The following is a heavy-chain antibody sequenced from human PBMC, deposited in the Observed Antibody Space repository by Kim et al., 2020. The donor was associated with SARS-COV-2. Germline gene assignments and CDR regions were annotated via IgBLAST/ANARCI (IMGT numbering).Heavy chain of an antibody. CDR3: SRSGPSRWSGIEYYFDY. CDR1: GFTFSSYD. J-gene: IGHJ4*02. V-gene: IGHV3-13*01. Sequence: GGSLRLSCAASGFTFSSYDMHWVRQATGKGLEWVSAISTAGDTYYPGSVKGRITISRENAKNSLYLQMNSLRAGDTAVYYCSRSGPSRWSGIEYYFDYWGQGTLVTVSP. CDR2: ISTAGDT. D-gene: IGHD3-3*01.